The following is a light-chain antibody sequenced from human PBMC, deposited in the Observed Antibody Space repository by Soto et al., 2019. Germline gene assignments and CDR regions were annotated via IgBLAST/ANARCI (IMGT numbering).Light chain of an antibody. CDR1: SRDVGGYKY. CDR2: EVS. V-gene: IGLV2-14*01. J-gene: IGLJ1*01. Sequence: QSALTQPASVSGSPGQSITISCTRTSRDVGGYKYVSWYQQHPGKAPEVMIYEVSYRPSGVSNRFSGSKSGNTASLTISGLQAEDEADYYCSSYTSSATLVFGTGTKLTVL. CDR3: SSYTSSATLV.